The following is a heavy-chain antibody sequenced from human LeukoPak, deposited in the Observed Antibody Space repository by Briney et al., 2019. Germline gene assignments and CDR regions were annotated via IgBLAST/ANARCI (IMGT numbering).Heavy chain of an antibody. D-gene: IGHD3-10*01. V-gene: IGHV3-74*01. CDR2: INSDGSST. CDR3: AKDSSYGSGRGYYYMDV. CDR1: GFTFSSYW. Sequence: GGSLRLSCAASGFTFSSYWMHWVRQAPGKGLVWVSRINSDGSSTSYADSVKGRFTISRDNAKNSLYLQMNSLRAEDTALYYCAKDSSYGSGRGYYYMDVWGKGTTVTISS. J-gene: IGHJ6*03.